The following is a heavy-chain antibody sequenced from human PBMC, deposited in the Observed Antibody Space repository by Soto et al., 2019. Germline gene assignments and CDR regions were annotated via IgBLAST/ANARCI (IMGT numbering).Heavy chain of an antibody. CDR2: ISWDGDST. CDR3: AKDKGCTSTSCYYSYCYGMDF. J-gene: IGHJ6*02. Sequence: GGSLRLSCAASGFTFDDYAMHWVRQAPGKGLEWVSLISWDGDSTYYADSVQGPFTISRENSKTSLYLQMNSLRAEDTALYYCAKDKGCTSTSCYYSYCYGMDFWGQGTTVTVSS. CDR1: GFTFDDYA. D-gene: IGHD2-2*01. V-gene: IGHV3-43D*04.